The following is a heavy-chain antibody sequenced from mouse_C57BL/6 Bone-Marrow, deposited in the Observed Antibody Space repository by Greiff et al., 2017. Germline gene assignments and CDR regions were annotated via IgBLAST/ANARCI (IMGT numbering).Heavy chain of an antibody. CDR3: AREEENYYGSSPMFAY. D-gene: IGHD1-1*01. CDR1: GYAFTNYL. CDR2: INPGSGGT. J-gene: IGHJ3*01. Sequence: QVQLQQSGAELVRPGTSVKVSCKASGYAFTNYLIEWVKQRPGQGLEWIGVINPGSGGTNYNEKFKGKATLTADKSSSTAYMQLSSLTPEDSAVYFGAREEENYYGSSPMFAYWGQGTLVTVSA. V-gene: IGHV1-54*01.